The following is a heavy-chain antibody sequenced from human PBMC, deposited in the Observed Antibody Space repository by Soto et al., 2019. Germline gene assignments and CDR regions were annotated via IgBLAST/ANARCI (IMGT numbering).Heavy chain of an antibody. CDR3: ARRGSIAVAGTVPLGYYYYGMDV. D-gene: IGHD6-19*01. Sequence: PGESLKISCKGSGYSFTSYWISWVRQMPGKGLEWMGRIDPSDSYTNYSPSFQGHVTISADKSISTAYLQWSSLKASDTAMYYCARRGSIAVAGTVPLGYYYYGMDVWGQGTTVTVSS. CDR1: GYSFTSYW. J-gene: IGHJ6*02. V-gene: IGHV5-10-1*01. CDR2: IDPSDSYT.